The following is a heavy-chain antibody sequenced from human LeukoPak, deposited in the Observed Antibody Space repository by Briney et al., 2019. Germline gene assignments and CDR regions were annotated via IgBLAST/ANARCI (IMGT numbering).Heavy chain of an antibody. D-gene: IGHD1-26*01. J-gene: IGHJ4*02. CDR2: INPNSGGT. Sequence: ASVKVSRNSSGYTFTGYYMHWVRQPPAQGHEWMWWINPNSGGTNYAKKFQGRVTMTRDTSISTAYMELSTVRSDDTAVSYCAMGFGSYSLGVFYWGQGTLVTVSS. CDR1: GYTFTGYY. CDR3: AMGFGSYSLGVFY. V-gene: IGHV1-2*02.